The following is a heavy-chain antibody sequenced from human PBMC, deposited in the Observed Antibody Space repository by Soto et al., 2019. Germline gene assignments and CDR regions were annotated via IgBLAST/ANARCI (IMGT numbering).Heavy chain of an antibody. CDR2: IYHIGIT. CDR3: ARDRESIAARLPQQNWSDH. J-gene: IGHJ5*02. CDR1: GGSISSSNW. D-gene: IGHD6-6*01. V-gene: IGHV4-4*02. Sequence: SEPLSLTCAVSGGSISSSNWWSWVRRPPGKGLEWIGEIYHIGITNYNPSLKSRGTISVDKSKNQFSLKLSSVTAADTAVYYCARDRESIAARLPQQNWSDHWGKGNMVTVSP.